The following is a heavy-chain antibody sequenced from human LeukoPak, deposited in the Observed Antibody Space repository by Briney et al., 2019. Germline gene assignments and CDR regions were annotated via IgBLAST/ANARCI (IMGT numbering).Heavy chain of an antibody. J-gene: IGHJ3*02. D-gene: IGHD3-22*01. V-gene: IGHV1-69*13. Sequence: GASVKVSCKAFGYTFTSYDINWVRQSTGQGLEWMGGIIPIFGTANYAQKFQGRVTITADESTSTAYMELSSLRSEDTAVYYCASGPTDITMIAAGAFDIWGQGTMVTVSS. CDR2: IIPIFGTA. CDR1: GYTFTSYD. CDR3: ASGPTDITMIAAGAFDI.